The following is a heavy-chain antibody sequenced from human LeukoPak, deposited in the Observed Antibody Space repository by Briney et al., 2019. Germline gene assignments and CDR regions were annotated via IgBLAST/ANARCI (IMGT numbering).Heavy chain of an antibody. D-gene: IGHD2-2*01. CDR2: IIPILGIA. V-gene: IGHV1-69*02. CDR3: ARSIVVVPAAIRKPDDYYYYGMDV. Sequence: SVKVSCKTSGYTFTGHYIYWVRQAPGQGLEWMGRIIPILGIANYAQKFQGRVTITADKSTSTAYTELSSLRSEDTAVYYCARSIVVVPAAIRKPDDYYYYGMDVWGQGTTVTVSS. CDR1: GYTFTGHY. J-gene: IGHJ6*02.